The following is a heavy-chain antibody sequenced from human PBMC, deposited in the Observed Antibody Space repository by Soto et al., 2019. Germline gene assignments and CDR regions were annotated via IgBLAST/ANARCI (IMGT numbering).Heavy chain of an antibody. Sequence: SETLSLTCTVSGGSISSGDYYWSWIRQPPGKGLEWIGYIYYSGSTYYNPPLKSRVTISVDTSKNQFSLKLSSVTAADTAVYYCARKRYSYGQTPLSYYGMGVWGQGTTVTVSS. J-gene: IGHJ6*02. CDR3: ARKRYSYGQTPLSYYGMGV. CDR2: IYYSGST. D-gene: IGHD5-18*01. CDR1: GGSISSGDYY. V-gene: IGHV4-30-4*01.